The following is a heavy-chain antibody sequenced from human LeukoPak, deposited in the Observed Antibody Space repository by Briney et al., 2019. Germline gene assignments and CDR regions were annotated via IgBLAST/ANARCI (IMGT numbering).Heavy chain of an antibody. J-gene: IGHJ4*02. CDR2: INLTGGGT. V-gene: IGHV1-46*01. D-gene: IGHD6-19*01. Sequence: ASVKVSCKASADTLTMFYMHWVRQAPGQGLEWMGVINLTGGGTTYAQKFQGRVTMTSDTSISTAYMELSRLRSDDTAVYYCARDLIPEQWLVFPTFDYWGQGTLVTVSS. CDR3: ARDLIPEQWLVFPTFDY. CDR1: ADTLTMFY.